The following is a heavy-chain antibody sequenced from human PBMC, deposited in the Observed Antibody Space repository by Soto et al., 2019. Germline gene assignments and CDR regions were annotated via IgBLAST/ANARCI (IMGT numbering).Heavy chain of an antibody. CDR3: ARSFPGYSSFDY. V-gene: IGHV1-69*02. CDR1: GGTFSSYT. Sequence: SVKVSCKASGGTFSSYTISWVRQAPGQGLEWMGRIIPILGIANYAQKFQGRVTITADKSTSTAYMELSSLRSEDTAVYYCARSFPGYSSFDYWGQGTLVTVSS. CDR2: IIPILGIA. J-gene: IGHJ4*02. D-gene: IGHD3-9*01.